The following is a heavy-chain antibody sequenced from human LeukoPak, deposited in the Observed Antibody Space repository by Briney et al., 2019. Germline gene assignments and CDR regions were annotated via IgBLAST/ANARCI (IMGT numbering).Heavy chain of an antibody. CDR3: ATGYCGGDCYSSFDY. J-gene: IGHJ4*02. CDR1: GYTFTGYY. CDR2: INPDSGGT. V-gene: IGHV1-2*02. D-gene: IGHD2-21*01. Sequence: GASVKVSCEASGYTFTGYYMHWVRQAPGQGLEWMGWINPDSGGTNYAQKFQGRVTMTRDTSISTAYMELSRLRSDDTAVYYCATGYCGGDCYSSFDYWGQGTLVTVSS.